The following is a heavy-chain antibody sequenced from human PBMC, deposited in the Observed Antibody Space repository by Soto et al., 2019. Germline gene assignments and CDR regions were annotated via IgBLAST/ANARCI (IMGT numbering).Heavy chain of an antibody. CDR3: ARAPYYSYMDV. V-gene: IGHV4-59*02. Sequence: QVQLQESGPGLLKPSETLSLTCTVSGGSVTTYSWGWIRQPPGKELEWVGYISYSGSTNYNPSLMSRVTISRVTSKNHFSLNLVSVTAADTAVYYCARAPYYSYMDVWGKGTTVTVSS. J-gene: IGHJ6*03. CDR1: GGSVTTYS. CDR2: ISYSGST.